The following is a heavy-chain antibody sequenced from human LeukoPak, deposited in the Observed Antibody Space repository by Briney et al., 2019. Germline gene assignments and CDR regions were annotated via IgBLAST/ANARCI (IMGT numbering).Heavy chain of an antibody. CDR1: EFTFSSYE. CDR2: ISSSGSTI. D-gene: IGHD3-16*01. CDR3: ARAYAGGIFDS. Sequence: GGSLRLSCAASEFTFSSYEMNWVRQAPGKGLEWVSYISSSGSTIYYADSVKGRFTISRDNAKNSLYLQMNSLRAEDTAMYYCARAYAGGIFDSWGQGTLVTDSS. J-gene: IGHJ4*02. V-gene: IGHV3-48*03.